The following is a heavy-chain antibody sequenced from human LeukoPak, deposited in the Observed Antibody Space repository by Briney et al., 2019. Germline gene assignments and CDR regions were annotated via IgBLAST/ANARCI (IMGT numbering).Heavy chain of an antibody. V-gene: IGHV3-30*04. CDR1: GFTLNNYP. D-gene: IGHD3-10*01. CDR3: ARDPKTGSPDYFDY. Sequence: PGGSLRLSCATSGFTLNNYPMHWVRRATGKGLEWVAVIGYDGRFKFHADSVKGRFTISRDDSRNTLYLQMNSLRPEDTAVYYCARDPKTGSPDYFDYWGQGTLVTVST. J-gene: IGHJ4*02. CDR2: IGYDGRFK.